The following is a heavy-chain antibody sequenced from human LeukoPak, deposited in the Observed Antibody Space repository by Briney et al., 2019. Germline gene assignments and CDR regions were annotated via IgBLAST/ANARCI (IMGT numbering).Heavy chain of an antibody. D-gene: IGHD3-9*01. V-gene: IGHV3-30*18. CDR2: ISYDGGNK. CDR3: AKDAIDWLSEYYFDY. Sequence: PGGSLRLSCAASGFTFSKVWMNWVRQAPGRGLEWVAVISYDGGNKYYADSVKGRFTISRDNSKNTLYLKMNSLRAEDTAVYHCAKDAIDWLSEYYFDYWGQGTQVTVSS. J-gene: IGHJ4*02. CDR1: GFTFSKVW.